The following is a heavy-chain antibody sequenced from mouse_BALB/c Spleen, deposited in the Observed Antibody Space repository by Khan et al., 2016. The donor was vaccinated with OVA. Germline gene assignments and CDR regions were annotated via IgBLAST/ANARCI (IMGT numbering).Heavy chain of an antibody. CDR3: ARAGYGGFAY. CDR1: GFTFSDYY. V-gene: IGHV5-4*02. J-gene: IGHJ3*01. D-gene: IGHD1-1*02. Sequence: EVELVESGGGLVKPGGSLKLSCAASGFTFSDYYMYWVRQTPEKRKEWVATISDGGSYTYYPDSVKGRFPISRDNAKNNLYLQMNSMKSEDTAMYYCARAGYGGFAYWGQGTLVTVSA. CDR2: ISDGGSYT.